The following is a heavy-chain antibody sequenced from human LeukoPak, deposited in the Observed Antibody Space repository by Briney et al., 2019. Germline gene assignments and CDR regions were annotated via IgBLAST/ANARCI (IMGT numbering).Heavy chain of an antibody. CDR1: GYTFTSYG. CDR2: ISAYNGNT. V-gene: IGHV1-18*01. J-gene: IGHJ5*02. D-gene: IGHD6-6*01. CDR3: ARDRGDEYSSKTA. Sequence: ASVKVSCKASGYTFTSYGISWVRQAPGQGLEWMGWISAYNGNTNYAQKFQGRVTITADKSTSTAYMELSSLRSEDTAVYYCARDRGDEYSSKTAWGQGTLVTVSS.